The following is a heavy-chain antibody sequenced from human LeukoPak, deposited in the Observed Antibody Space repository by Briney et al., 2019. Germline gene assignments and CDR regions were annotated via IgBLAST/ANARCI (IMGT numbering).Heavy chain of an antibody. CDR3: ACTQNYYDSTVCYYEGEA. J-gene: IGHJ5*02. CDR2: IYSGGST. V-gene: IGHV3-53*01. CDR1: GFTFSGNY. D-gene: IGHD3-22*01. Sequence: GGSLRLSCAASGFTFSGNYMSWVRQAPGKGLEWVSVIYSGGSTYYADSVKGRFTVSRDNSRNTLYLQMNSLRAEDTAVYYCACTQNYYDSTVCYYEGEAWGQGTLVTVSS.